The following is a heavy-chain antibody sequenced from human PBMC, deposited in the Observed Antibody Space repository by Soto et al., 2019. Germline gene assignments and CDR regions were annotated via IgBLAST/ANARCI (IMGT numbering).Heavy chain of an antibody. D-gene: IGHD2-21*02. CDR3: AKDSVTALYCGGDCYPYYFDY. Sequence: GGSLRLSCAASGFTFSSYAMSWVRQAPGKGLEWVSAISASGYSTYYADSVKGRFTISRDNSKNTLYLQMNSLRAGDTAGYYCAKDSVTALYCGGDCYPYYFDYWGQGTLVTVSS. V-gene: IGHV3-23*01. J-gene: IGHJ4*02. CDR2: ISASGYST. CDR1: GFTFSSYA.